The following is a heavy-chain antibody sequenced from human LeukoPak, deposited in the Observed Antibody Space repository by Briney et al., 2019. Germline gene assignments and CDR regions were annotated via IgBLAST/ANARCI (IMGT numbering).Heavy chain of an antibody. CDR1: GYTFTSYY. CDR2: INPSGGST. J-gene: IGHJ5*02. V-gene: IGHV1-46*01. Sequence: ASVKVSCKASGYTFTSYYMHWVRQAPGQGLEWMGIINPSGGSTSYAQKFQGRVTMTRDTSTSTVYMELSSLRSEDTAVYYRAREGTRGLWFGESQLNWFDPWGQGTLVTVSS. D-gene: IGHD3-10*01. CDR3: AREGTRGLWFGESQLNWFDP.